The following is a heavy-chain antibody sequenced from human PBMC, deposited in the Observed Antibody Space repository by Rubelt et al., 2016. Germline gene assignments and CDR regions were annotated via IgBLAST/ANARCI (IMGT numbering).Heavy chain of an antibody. CDR2: SYYSGST. CDR1: GDSISRSSYY. J-gene: IGHJ4*02. D-gene: IGHD6-13*01. Sequence: QLQLQESGPGLVKPSETLSLTCTVSGDSISRSSYYWVWIRQPPGKGLEWIGVSYYSGSTYDNPSLKTRVTISIDASKNKFSRRLSAVTAADMAGYYCARDLKDQAAARNDYWGQGTLVTVSS. V-gene: IGHV4-39*07. CDR3: ARDLKDQAAARNDY.